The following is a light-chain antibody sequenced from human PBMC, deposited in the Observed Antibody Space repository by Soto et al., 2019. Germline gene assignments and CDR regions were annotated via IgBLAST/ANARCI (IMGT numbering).Light chain of an antibody. CDR2: DVS. Sequence: QSMLNQPASVSGSPGQSITISCTGTSSDVGGYNYVSWYQQHPGKAPKLMIYDVSNRPSGVSNRFSGSKSGNTASLTISGLQAEDEADYYCRSYTSSSTLYVFGTGTRSPS. J-gene: IGLJ1*01. CDR3: RSYTSSSTLYV. CDR1: SSDVGGYNY. V-gene: IGLV2-14*01.